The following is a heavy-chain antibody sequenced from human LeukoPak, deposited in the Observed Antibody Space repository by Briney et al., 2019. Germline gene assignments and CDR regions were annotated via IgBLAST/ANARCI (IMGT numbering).Heavy chain of an antibody. V-gene: IGHV3-30*02. D-gene: IGHD2-15*01. CDR1: GFTFSTHG. Sequence: GGSLRLSCAASGFTFSTHGMHWVRQAPGKGLEWVAFIRYDGINKYYADSVKGRFTISRDSFKNTLYLQMNSLRAEDTAVYYCAKALVVAAMDAFDIWGQGTMVTVSS. J-gene: IGHJ3*02. CDR3: AKALVVAAMDAFDI. CDR2: IRYDGINK.